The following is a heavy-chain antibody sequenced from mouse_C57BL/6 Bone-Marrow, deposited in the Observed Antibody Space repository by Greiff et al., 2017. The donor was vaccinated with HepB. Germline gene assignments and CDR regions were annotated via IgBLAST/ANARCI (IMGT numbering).Heavy chain of an antibody. CDR3: ARRDYYGSSFHWYFDV. CDR2: IYPRSGNT. J-gene: IGHJ1*03. D-gene: IGHD1-1*01. CDR1: GYTFTSYG. V-gene: IGHV1-81*01. Sequence: VQLKQPGAELVKPGASVKLSCKASGYTFTSYGISWVKQRTGQGLEWIGEIYPRSGNTYYNEKFKGKATLTADKSSSTAYMELRSLTSEDSAVYFCARRDYYGSSFHWYFDVWGTGTTVTVSS.